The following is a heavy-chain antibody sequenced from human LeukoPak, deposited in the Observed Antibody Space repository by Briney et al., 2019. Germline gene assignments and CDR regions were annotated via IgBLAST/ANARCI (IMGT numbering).Heavy chain of an antibody. V-gene: IGHV1-69*13. CDR1: GGTFSSYA. CDR3: ATIVYDSSGYLDY. D-gene: IGHD3-22*01. Sequence: SVKVSCKASGGTFSSYAISWVRQAPGQGLEWMGGIIPIFGTANYAQKFQGRVTITADESTSTAYMELSSLRSEDTAVYYCATIVYDSSGYLDYWGQGTLVTVSS. J-gene: IGHJ4*02. CDR2: IIPIFGTA.